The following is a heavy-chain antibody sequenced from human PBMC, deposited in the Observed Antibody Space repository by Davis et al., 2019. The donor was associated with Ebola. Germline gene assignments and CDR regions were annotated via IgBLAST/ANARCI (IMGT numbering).Heavy chain of an antibody. CDR1: GISFSNYG. V-gene: IGHV3-30*03. J-gene: IGHJ6*04. Sequence: GESLKISCAASGISFSNYGMFWVRQAPGKVMEWVAVISPDGSDKNYADSGRGRFTITRDNSKNTLDLQMNSLRAEDTAVYYCARDSFGEPSSYYGMDVWGKGTTVTVSS. CDR2: ISPDGSDK. D-gene: IGHD3-10*01. CDR3: ARDSFGEPSSYYGMDV.